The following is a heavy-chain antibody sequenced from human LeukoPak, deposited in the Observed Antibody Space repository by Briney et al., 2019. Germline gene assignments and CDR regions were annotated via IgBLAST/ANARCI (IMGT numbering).Heavy chain of an antibody. V-gene: IGHV3-74*01. CDR1: GFTFSSYY. J-gene: IGHJ4*02. Sequence: PGGSLRLSCAVSGFTFSSYYTHWVRQTPGKGLVWVSRISSDGSNTNYADSVKGRFTISRDNAKNTLYLQMNSLRAEDTAVYYCIRVPYWGQGALVTVSS. CDR3: IRVPY. CDR2: ISSDGSNT.